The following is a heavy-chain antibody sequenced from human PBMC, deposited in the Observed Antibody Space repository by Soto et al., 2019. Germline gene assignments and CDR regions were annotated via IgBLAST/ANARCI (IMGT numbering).Heavy chain of an antibody. D-gene: IGHD3-9*01. Sequence: EVQLMESGGGLVQPGGSLRLSCVASGFTFSSYSMVWVRQAPGKGLEWIAYIFVTSTTIYYADSVKGRFTVSRDNTQNSLFLLMNSLRAEDTAIYYCARDKDWAFDYWGQGTQVIVSS. CDR2: IFVTSTTI. CDR3: ARDKDWAFDY. CDR1: GFTFSSYS. J-gene: IGHJ4*02. V-gene: IGHV3-48*04.